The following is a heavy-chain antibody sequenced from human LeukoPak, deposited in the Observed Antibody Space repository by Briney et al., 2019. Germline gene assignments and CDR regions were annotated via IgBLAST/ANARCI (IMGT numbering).Heavy chain of an antibody. CDR3: ARFVAAAAVRYYFDY. V-gene: IGHV4-39*01. D-gene: IGHD6-13*01. Sequence: SETLSLTCAVSGGSISSSSYYWGWIRQPPGKGLEWIGSIYYSGSTYYNPSLKSRVTISVDTSKNQFSLKLSSVTAADTAVYYCARFVAAAAVRYYFDYWGQGTLVTVSS. CDR2: IYYSGST. J-gene: IGHJ4*02. CDR1: GGSISSSSYY.